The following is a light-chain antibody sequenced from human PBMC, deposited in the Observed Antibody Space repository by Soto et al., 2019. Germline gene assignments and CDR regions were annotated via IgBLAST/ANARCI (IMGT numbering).Light chain of an antibody. CDR2: KDT. Sequence: SYELTQPPSVSLSPGQTARITCSGDALPKQYGYWYQQRPGQAPVVVISKDTERPSGIPERFSGSSSGTTVTLTISAVQAEDEADYYCQSADSSGAWVFGGGTQLTVL. CDR1: ALPKQY. CDR3: QSADSSGAWV. J-gene: IGLJ3*02. V-gene: IGLV3-25*03.